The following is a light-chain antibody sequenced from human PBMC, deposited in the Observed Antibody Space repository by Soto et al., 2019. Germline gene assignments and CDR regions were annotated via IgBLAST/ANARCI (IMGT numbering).Light chain of an antibody. J-gene: IGLJ2*01. V-gene: IGLV2-14*03. CDR2: DVS. CDR3: SSFRSPSTVV. CDR1: STDVGGYNY. Sequence: QSVLTQPASVSGSPGQTITISCTGTSTDVGGYNYVSWYQHHPGKAPKLMISDVSNRASGVSNRFSGSKSGNTASLTISGLQAEDEANYYCSSFRSPSTVVFGGGTKLTVL.